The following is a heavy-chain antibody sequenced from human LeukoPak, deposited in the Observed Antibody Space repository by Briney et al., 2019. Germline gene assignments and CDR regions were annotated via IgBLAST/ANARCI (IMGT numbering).Heavy chain of an antibody. D-gene: IGHD6-13*01. Sequence: GGSLRLSCAASGFTFSSYWMSWVRQAPGKGLEWVANVKQDGSEKYYVDSVKGRFTISRDNAKNSLYLQMNSLRAEDTAVYHCAREGVRTAAAGPLGYWGQGTLVTVSS. V-gene: IGHV3-7*01. CDR1: GFTFSSYW. CDR3: AREGVRTAAAGPLGY. J-gene: IGHJ4*02. CDR2: VKQDGSEK.